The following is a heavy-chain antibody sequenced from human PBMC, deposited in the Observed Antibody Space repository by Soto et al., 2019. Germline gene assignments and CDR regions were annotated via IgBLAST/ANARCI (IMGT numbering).Heavy chain of an antibody. CDR2: MNPNSGNT. J-gene: IGHJ6*02. CDR1: GYTFTSYD. Sequence: QVQLVQSGAEVKKPGASVKVSCKASGYTFTSYDINWVRQATGQGLEWMGWMNPNSGNTGYAQKFQGRVTMTRNTSISTAYMELSSLRSEDTAVYSCARGSYYYDSSGHYGMDVWGQGTTVTVSS. D-gene: IGHD3-22*01. CDR3: ARGSYYYDSSGHYGMDV. V-gene: IGHV1-8*01.